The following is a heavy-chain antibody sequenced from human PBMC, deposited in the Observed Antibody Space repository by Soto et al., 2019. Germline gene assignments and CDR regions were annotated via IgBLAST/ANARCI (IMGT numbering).Heavy chain of an antibody. CDR3: ARSERRSDAFDI. CDR1: GYTFTGYY. V-gene: IGHV1-46*01. CDR2: INPSGGST. D-gene: IGHD1-1*01. Sequence: ASVKVSCKASGYTFTGYYMHWVRQAPGQGLEWMGVINPSGGSTSYAQKFQGRVTMTRDTSTSTVYMELSSLRSEDTAVYYCARSERRSDAFDIWGQGTMVTVSS. J-gene: IGHJ3*02.